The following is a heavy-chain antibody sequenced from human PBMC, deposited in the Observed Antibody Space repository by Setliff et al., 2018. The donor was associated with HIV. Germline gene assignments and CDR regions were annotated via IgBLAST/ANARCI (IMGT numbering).Heavy chain of an antibody. V-gene: IGHV4-39*01. CDR2: IFYTGTT. Sequence: SETLSLTCSVSGGSTSSTSHYWGWIRQPPGKGLQWLGNIFYTGTTYYNPSLKRRLTISVDTSNNQFSLKLSSVTAADTAVYYCARRVGIASVPPVAIRAFDNWGQG. D-gene: IGHD2-2*02. CDR3: ARRVGIASVPPVAIRAFDN. CDR1: GGSTSSTSHY. J-gene: IGHJ4*02.